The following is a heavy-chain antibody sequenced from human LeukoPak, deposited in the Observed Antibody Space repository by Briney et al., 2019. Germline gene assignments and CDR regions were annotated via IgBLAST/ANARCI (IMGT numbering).Heavy chain of an antibody. CDR1: GYTFSNYG. CDR3: ARDYSSGWSFDY. D-gene: IGHD6-19*01. CDR2: ISPYNGNT. Sequence: ASVKVSCKASGYTFSNYGISWVRQAPGQGLEWMGWISPYNGNTSYPQKLQGRVTLTTDTSTSTAYMELRSLRSDDTAVYFCARDYSSGWSFDYWGQGTLVTVSS. V-gene: IGHV1-18*01. J-gene: IGHJ4*02.